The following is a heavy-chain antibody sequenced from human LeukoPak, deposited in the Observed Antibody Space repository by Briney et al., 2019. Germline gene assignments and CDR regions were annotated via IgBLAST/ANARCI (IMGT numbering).Heavy chain of an antibody. CDR2: ISYDGSNK. CDR1: GFTFSSYA. J-gene: IGHJ4*02. Sequence: AGGSLRLSCAASGFTFSSYAMHWVRQAPGKGLEGVAVISYDGSNKYYADSVKGRFTISRDNSKNTLYLQMNSLRAEDTAVYYCTREQEAYSNGPFDYWGQGTLVTVSS. D-gene: IGHD5-18*01. CDR3: TREQEAYSNGPFDY. V-gene: IGHV3-30*04.